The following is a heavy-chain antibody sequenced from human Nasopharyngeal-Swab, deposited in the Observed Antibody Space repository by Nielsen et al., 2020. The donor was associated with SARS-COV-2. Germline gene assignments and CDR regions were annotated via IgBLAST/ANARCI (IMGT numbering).Heavy chain of an antibody. V-gene: IGHV3-74*01. CDR1: GFTFSSHA. CDR2: IDTAGTNT. Sequence: GESLKISCVASGFTFSSHAMSWVRQAPGKGLVGVSRIDTAGTNTAYADSLKGRFTISRDNAKNTLYLQMNSLTAEDTAIYYCARGSNDWNGIDYWGPGILVTVSS. CDR3: ARGSNDWNGIDY. J-gene: IGHJ4*02. D-gene: IGHD1-1*01.